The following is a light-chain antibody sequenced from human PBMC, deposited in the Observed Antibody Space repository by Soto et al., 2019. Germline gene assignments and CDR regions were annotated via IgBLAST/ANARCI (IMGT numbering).Light chain of an antibody. CDR1: QSISSN. J-gene: IGKJ3*01. CDR3: HQRSTWPFT. Sequence: EIVMTQSPATLSVSPGERATLSCRASQSISSNLAWYQQKPDQAPRLLIYDASNRATGIPARFSGSGSGTDFTLTISSLEPEDFAVYYCHQRSTWPFTFGPGTKVDIK. CDR2: DAS. V-gene: IGKV3-11*01.